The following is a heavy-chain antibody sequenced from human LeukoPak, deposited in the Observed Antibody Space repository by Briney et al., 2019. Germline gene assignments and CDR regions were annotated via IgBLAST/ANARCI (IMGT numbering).Heavy chain of an antibody. Sequence: ASVKVSCKVSGYTLTELSMHWVRQAPGKGLEWMGGFDPEDGETIYAQKFQGRVTMTEDTSTDTAYMELSSLRSEDTAVYYCATAHCSSTSCYFDYRGQGTLVTVSS. D-gene: IGHD2-2*01. V-gene: IGHV1-24*01. CDR3: ATAHCSSTSCYFDY. CDR1: GYTLTELS. J-gene: IGHJ4*02. CDR2: FDPEDGET.